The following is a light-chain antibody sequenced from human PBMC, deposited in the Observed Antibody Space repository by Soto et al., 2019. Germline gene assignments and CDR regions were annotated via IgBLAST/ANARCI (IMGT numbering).Light chain of an antibody. CDR3: QQYNSYSWT. CDR2: KAS. J-gene: IGKJ1*01. Sequence: DIQMTQSPSTLSASVGDRVTITCRASQSISSWLDWYQQKPGKAPKLLIYKASSLESGVPSRFSGSGSGTEYTLTISSLQPADFATYYCQQYNSYSWTFGQGTKVEIK. V-gene: IGKV1-5*03. CDR1: QSISSW.